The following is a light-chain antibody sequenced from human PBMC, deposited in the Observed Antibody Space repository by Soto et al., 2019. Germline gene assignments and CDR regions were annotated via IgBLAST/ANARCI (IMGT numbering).Light chain of an antibody. CDR1: QSVNTN. Sequence: EIVMTQSPATLSVSPGERATLSCRSSQSVNTNLAWFQQKPGQAPRLLIYGAYTRATVIPARFSGGGSGTEFTLTISGLQSADFAVYYCQQYNNWPPWTFGQGTKVDIK. CDR2: GAY. CDR3: QQYNNWPPWT. V-gene: IGKV3-15*01. J-gene: IGKJ1*01.